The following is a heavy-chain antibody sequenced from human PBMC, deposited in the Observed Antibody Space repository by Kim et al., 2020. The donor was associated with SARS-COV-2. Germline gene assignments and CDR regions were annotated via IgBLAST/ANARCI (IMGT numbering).Heavy chain of an antibody. Sequence: SVKVSCKASGFTFTSSAVQWVRQARGQRLEWIGWIVVGSGNTNYAQKFQERVTITRDMSTSTAYMELSSLRSEDTAVYYCAAGTGYGREYYYYGMDVWGQGTTVTVSS. CDR1: GFTFTSSA. CDR2: IVVGSGNT. D-gene: IGHD5-12*01. V-gene: IGHV1-58*01. CDR3: AAGTGYGREYYYYGMDV. J-gene: IGHJ6*02.